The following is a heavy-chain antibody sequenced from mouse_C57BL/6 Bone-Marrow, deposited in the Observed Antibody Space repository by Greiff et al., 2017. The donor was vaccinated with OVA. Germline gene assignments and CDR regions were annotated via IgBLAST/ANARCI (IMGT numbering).Heavy chain of an antibody. D-gene: IGHD1-1*01. V-gene: IGHV1-20*01. J-gene: IGHJ2*01. CDR2: INPYNGDT. CDR3: ARQGITTVVGDFDY. CDR1: GYSFTGYF. Sequence: EVQLQQSGPELVKPGDSVKISCKASGYSFTGYFMNWVMQSHGKSLEWIGRINPYNGDTFYNQKFKGKATLTVDKSSSTAHMELRSLTSEDSAVYYCARQGITTVVGDFDYWGQGTTLTVSS.